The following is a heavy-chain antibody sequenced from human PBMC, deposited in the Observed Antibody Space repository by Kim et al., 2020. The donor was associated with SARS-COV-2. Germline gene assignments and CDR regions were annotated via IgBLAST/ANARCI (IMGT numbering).Heavy chain of an antibody. CDR3: ARGRGGYYDSSGYHKAFDI. Sequence: SETLSLTCAVYGGSFSGYYWSWIRQPPGKGLEWIGEINHSGSTNYNPSLKSRVTISVDTSKNQFSLKLSSVTAADTAVYYCARGRGGYYDSSGYHKAFDIWGQGTIVTVSS. CDR1: GGSFSGYY. CDR2: INHSGST. D-gene: IGHD3-22*01. V-gene: IGHV4-34*01. J-gene: IGHJ3*02.